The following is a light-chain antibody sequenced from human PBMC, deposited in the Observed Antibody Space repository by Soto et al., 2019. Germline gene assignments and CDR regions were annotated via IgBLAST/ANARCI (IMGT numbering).Light chain of an antibody. Sequence: EVVLTQSPGTLSLSPGARAPLSCRARQSVSSSYLTWYQQKPGQAPRLLIYGASSRATGIPDRFSGSGSGTDFTLSISNLQSEDSAVYYCQQYNIWPPESFGQGTKVDIK. CDR2: GAS. CDR3: QQYNIWPPES. CDR1: QSVSSSY. V-gene: IGKV3-20*01. J-gene: IGKJ2*03.